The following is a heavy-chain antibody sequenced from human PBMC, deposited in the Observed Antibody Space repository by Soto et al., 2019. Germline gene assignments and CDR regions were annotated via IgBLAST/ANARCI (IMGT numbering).Heavy chain of an antibody. CDR3: ASGRRYCSITSYYGGPADGNHYGMDV. CDR1: GGTFSSYA. Sequence: GASVKVSCKASGGTFSSYAISWVRQAPGQGLEWMGGIIPIFGTANYAEKFQGRVTITADESTSTAYMELSSLRSEDTAVYYCASGRRYCSITSYYGGPADGNHYGMDVWGQGTTVTVSS. D-gene: IGHD2-2*01. J-gene: IGHJ6*02. CDR2: IIPIFGTA. V-gene: IGHV1-69*13.